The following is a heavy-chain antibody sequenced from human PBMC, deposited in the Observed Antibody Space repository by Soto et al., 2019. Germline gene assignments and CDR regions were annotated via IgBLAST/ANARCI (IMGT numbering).Heavy chain of an antibody. Sequence: SETLSLTCTVSGDSVTSDSYFWSWIRQPPGKGLEWIGNSYYSGYYSGSTNHNPSLKSRVTVSVDTSKNPFSLKLRSVTTADTAVYYCARDYKRENCGSVRCNSLDVWCQGTTGTVSS. J-gene: IGHJ6*02. V-gene: IGHV4-61*01. CDR3: ARDYKRENCGSVRCNSLDV. CDR2: SYYSGYYSGST. D-gene: IGHD2-21*01. CDR1: GDSVTSDSYF.